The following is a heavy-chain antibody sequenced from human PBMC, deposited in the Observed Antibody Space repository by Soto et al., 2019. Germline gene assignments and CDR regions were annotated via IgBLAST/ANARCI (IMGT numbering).Heavy chain of an antibody. V-gene: IGHV4-59*01. CDR3: ARSRGGDYYDSSGYYWLVPWFDP. Sequence: PSETLSLTCTVSGGSISSYAWSWIRQPPGKGLEWIAYIYYTGSTNYNPSLKSRVTISVDTSKNQFSLKLSSVTAADTAVYYCARSRGGDYYDSSGYYWLVPWFDPWGQGTLVTVSS. J-gene: IGHJ5*02. CDR1: GGSISSYA. D-gene: IGHD3-22*01. CDR2: IYYTGST.